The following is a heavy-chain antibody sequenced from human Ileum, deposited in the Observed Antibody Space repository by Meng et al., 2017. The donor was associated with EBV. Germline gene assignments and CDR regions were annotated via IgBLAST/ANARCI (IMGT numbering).Heavy chain of an antibody. V-gene: IGHV4-4*02. D-gene: IGHD6-19*01. Sequence: QVQRPASGTGLVKTSGTLSLTCAVSCGSISSSNWWSWVRQPPGKGLEWIGEIYHSGSTNYNPSLKSRVTISVDKSKNQFSLNLSSVTAADTAVYYCARVGQWLPIDYWGQGTLVTVSS. J-gene: IGHJ4*02. CDR3: ARVGQWLPIDY. CDR1: CGSISSSNW. CDR2: IYHSGST.